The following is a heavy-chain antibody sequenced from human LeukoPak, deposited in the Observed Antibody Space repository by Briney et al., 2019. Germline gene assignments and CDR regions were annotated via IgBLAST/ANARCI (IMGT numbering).Heavy chain of an antibody. V-gene: IGHV3-23*01. CDR1: GFTFDIYA. J-gene: IGHJ5*02. CDR3: AKGAAVGTLVKNWFDP. D-gene: IGHD6-13*01. CDR2: ISGGGEKT. Sequence: AGGSLRLSCAASGFTFDIYAMSWVRQAPGMGLEWVSAISGGGEKTFYADFVKGRFAISRDNSKKTLYLQVNSLRAEDSAVYYCAKGAAVGTLVKNWFDPWGQGTLVTVSS.